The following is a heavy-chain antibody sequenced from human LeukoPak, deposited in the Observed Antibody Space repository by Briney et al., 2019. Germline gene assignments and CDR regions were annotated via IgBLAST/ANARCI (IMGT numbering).Heavy chain of an antibody. J-gene: IGHJ6*03. Sequence: GGSLRLSCAASGFTVSSNYMSWVRQAPGKGLEWVSVIYSGGDTYYADSVKGRFTISRDNVKNTLYLQMNSLSSEDTAVYYCAGQNYYYYMDVWGKGTTVTVSS. V-gene: IGHV3-66*02. CDR3: AGQNYYYYMDV. CDR2: IYSGGDT. CDR1: GFTVSSNY.